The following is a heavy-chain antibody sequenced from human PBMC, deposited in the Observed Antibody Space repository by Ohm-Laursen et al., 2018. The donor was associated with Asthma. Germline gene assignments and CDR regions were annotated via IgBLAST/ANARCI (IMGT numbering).Heavy chain of an antibody. J-gene: IGHJ2*01. V-gene: IGHV4-59*01. CDR3: ARAGYYYDSSGSPSPYWYFDL. CDR2: IYYSGST. D-gene: IGHD3-22*01. Sequence: SETLSLTCTVSGGSISSYYWSWIRQPPGKGLEWIGYIYYSGSTNYNPSLKSRVTISVDTSKNQFSLKLSPVTAADTAVYYCARAGYYYDSSGSPSPYWYFDLWGRGTLVTVSS. CDR1: GGSISSYY.